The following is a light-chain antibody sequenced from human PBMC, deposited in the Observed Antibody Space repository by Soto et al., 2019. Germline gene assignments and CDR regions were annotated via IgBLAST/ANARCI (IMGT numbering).Light chain of an antibody. J-gene: IGKJ1*01. CDR2: GAS. V-gene: IGKV3-15*01. CDR1: QSVSSN. Sequence: EIVMTQSPATLSVSPGERATLSCRASQSVSSNLAWYQQKPGQSPRLLINGASTRATGIPARFSGSGSGTEFTLTISSLQSEDFAVYYCQQYNYWPPTFGQGTKVEIK. CDR3: QQYNYWPPT.